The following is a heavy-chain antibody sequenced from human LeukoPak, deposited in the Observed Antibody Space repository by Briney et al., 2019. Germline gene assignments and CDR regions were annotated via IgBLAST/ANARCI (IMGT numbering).Heavy chain of an antibody. D-gene: IGHD6-19*01. CDR3: ARGGQWLVSHFDY. CDR2: IKQDGSEK. CDR1: GFTFSNYA. Sequence: PGGSLRLSCAASGFTFSNYAMSWVRQAPGKGLEWVANIKQDGSEKYYVDSVKGRFTISRDNAKNSLYLQMNSLRAEDTAVYYCARGGQWLVSHFDYWGQGTLVTVSS. J-gene: IGHJ4*02. V-gene: IGHV3-7*01.